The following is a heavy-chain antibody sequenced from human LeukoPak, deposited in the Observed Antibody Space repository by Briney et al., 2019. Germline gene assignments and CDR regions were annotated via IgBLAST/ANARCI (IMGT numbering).Heavy chain of an antibody. CDR2: IIGSGANT. Sequence: GGSLRLSCAASGFIFSNYAMSWVRQAPGKGLEWVSGIIGSGANTYYADSVKGRFTISRDNSKNTLHLQMDSLRAEDTAFYYCAKTDYYYYDWGQGTLVTVSS. V-gene: IGHV3-23*01. J-gene: IGHJ4*02. D-gene: IGHD3-10*01. CDR3: AKTDYYYYD. CDR1: GFIFSNYA.